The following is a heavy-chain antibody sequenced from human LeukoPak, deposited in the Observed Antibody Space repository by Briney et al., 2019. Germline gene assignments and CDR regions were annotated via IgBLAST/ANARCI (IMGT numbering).Heavy chain of an antibody. CDR2: IYYSGST. V-gene: IGHV4-59*08. Sequence: SETLSLTCTVSGGSISSYYWSWIRQPPGKGLEWIGYIYYSGSTNYNPSLKSRVTISVDTSKNQFSLKLSSVTAADTAVYYCARHATYYDILTGYYSIYYFDYWGQGTLVTVPS. J-gene: IGHJ4*02. CDR3: ARHATYYDILTGYYSIYYFDY. CDR1: GGSISSYY. D-gene: IGHD3-9*01.